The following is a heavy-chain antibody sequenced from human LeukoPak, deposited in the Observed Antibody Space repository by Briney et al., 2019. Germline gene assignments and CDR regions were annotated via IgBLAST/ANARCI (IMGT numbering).Heavy chain of an antibody. V-gene: IGHV3-21*04. D-gene: IGHD1-26*01. CDR2: ISSSSSYI. CDR3: ASSGSYRFDY. CDR1: GFTFSSYS. J-gene: IGHJ4*02. Sequence: KSGGSLRLSCAASGFTFSSYSMNWVRQAPGKGLEWVSSISSSSSYIYYADSVKGRFTISRDNSKNTLYVQMNSLRAEDTAVYYCASSGSYRFDYWGQGTLVTVS.